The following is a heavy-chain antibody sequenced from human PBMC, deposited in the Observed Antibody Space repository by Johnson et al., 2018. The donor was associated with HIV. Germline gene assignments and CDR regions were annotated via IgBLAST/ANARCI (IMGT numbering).Heavy chain of an antibody. Sequence: QVQLVESGGGLVKPGGSLRLSCAASEFTFSDYHMSWIRQAPGKGLEWVSYISGGGGSTFYADSVKGRFTISRDSSKNTLYLQMNSLRAEDTAVYYCATPQEGYSAFDIWGQGTMVTVSS. D-gene: IGHD2-15*01. CDR3: ATPQEGYSAFDI. CDR1: EFTFSDYH. J-gene: IGHJ3*02. CDR2: ISGGGGST. V-gene: IGHV3-11*04.